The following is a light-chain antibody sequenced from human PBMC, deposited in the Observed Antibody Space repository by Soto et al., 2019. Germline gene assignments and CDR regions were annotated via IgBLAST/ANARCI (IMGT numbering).Light chain of an antibody. J-gene: IGKJ3*01. V-gene: IGKV3-20*01. CDR1: QSVNTKY. CDR3: QQFGTSSLVT. CDR2: GVS. Sequence: EIVLTQSPGTLSLSPGERATLSCRASQSVNTKYLAWYQQKPGQAPRLLISGVSSRATGIPDRFSGSGSGTDFILTISRVEPEDFAVYYCQQFGTSSLVTFGPGTKLDIK.